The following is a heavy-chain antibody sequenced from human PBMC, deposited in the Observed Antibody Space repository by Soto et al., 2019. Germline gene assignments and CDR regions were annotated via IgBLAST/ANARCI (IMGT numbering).Heavy chain of an antibody. Sequence: PGGSPSHSCAAAGCPFIGYSMSWVRPAPGKGLEWVSFISSISTTIYYADSVKGRFTISRDNARNSLYLQMNSLRDEDTAVYYCARDGRPMDVWGQGTTVTVSS. CDR1: GCPFIGYS. CDR2: ISSISTTI. J-gene: IGHJ6*02. V-gene: IGHV3-48*02. CDR3: ARDGRPMDV.